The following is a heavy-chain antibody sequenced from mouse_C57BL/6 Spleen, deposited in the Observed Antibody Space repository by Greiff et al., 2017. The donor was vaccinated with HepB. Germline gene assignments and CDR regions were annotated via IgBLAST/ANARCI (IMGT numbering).Heavy chain of an antibody. CDR1: GYTFTDYN. Sequence: VQLQQSGPELVKPGASVKITCKASGYTFTDYNMDWVKQSHGKSLEWIGDINPNNGGTIYNQKFKGKATLTVDKSSSTAYMELRSLTSEDTAVYYCARWGYYGSLYFDFWGTGTTVTVSS. CDR3: ARWGYYGSLYFDF. CDR2: INPNNGGT. J-gene: IGHJ1*03. D-gene: IGHD1-1*01. V-gene: IGHV1-18*01.